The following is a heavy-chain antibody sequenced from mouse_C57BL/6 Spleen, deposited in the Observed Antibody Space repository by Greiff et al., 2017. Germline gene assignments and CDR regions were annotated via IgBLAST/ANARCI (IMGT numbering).Heavy chain of an antibody. CDR1: GFSFNTYA. J-gene: IGHJ4*01. D-gene: IGHD2-5*01. CDR2: IRSKSNNYAT. Sequence: EVQLVESGGGLVQPKGSLKLSCAASGFSFNTYAMNWVRQAPGKGLEWVARIRSKSNNYATYYADSVKDRFTISRDDSESMLYLQMNNLKTEDTAMYYCVRQGAYYSNRYAMDYWGQGTSVTVSS. CDR3: VRQGAYYSNRYAMDY. V-gene: IGHV10-1*01.